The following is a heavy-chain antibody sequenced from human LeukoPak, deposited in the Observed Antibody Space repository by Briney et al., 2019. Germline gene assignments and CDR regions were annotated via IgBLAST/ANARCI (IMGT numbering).Heavy chain of an antibody. Sequence: VASVKISCKASGCTFSSYAISWVRQAPGQGLEWMGGIIPIFGTANYAQKFQGRVTITTDESISTAYMELSSLRSEDTAVYYCARVRGVIVGVTTVGWFDPWGQGTLVTVSS. CDR2: IIPIFGTA. CDR3: ARVRGVIVGVTTVGWFDP. J-gene: IGHJ5*02. CDR1: GCTFSSYA. D-gene: IGHD4-23*01. V-gene: IGHV1-69*05.